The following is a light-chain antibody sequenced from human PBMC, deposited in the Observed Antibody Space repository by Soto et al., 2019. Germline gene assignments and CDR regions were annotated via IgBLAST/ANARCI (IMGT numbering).Light chain of an antibody. J-gene: IGLJ2*01. V-gene: IGLV1-40*01. CDR2: GNN. CDR1: SSNIGSGYD. Sequence: QSVLTQPPSVCGAPRQRVTISCTGSSSNIGSGYDVHWYQQLPGAAPKLLIYGNNDRPSGVPARFSHSKSGTSASLAITGLQAEDEADYYCQSYDSSLSGVVFGGGTKLTVL. CDR3: QSYDSSLSGVV.